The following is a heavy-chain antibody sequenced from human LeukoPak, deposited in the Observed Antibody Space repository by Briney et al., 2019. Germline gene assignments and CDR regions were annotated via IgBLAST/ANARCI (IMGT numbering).Heavy chain of an antibody. CDR3: AKDIGYSYVRGGYFDY. CDR2: ISWNSGSI. V-gene: IGHV3-9*01. D-gene: IGHD5-18*01. J-gene: IGHJ4*02. CDR1: GFTFDDYA. Sequence: GGSLRLSCAASGFTFDDYAMHWVRQAPGKGLEWVSGISWNSGSIGYADSVKGRFTISRDNAKNSLYLQMNSLRAEDTALYYCAKDIGYSYVRGGYFDYWGQGTLVTVSS.